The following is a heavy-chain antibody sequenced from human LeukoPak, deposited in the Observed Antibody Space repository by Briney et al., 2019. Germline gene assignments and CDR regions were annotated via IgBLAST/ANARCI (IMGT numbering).Heavy chain of an antibody. D-gene: IGHD3-10*01. V-gene: IGHV1-8*01. Sequence: ASVKVSCTASGYTFTSYDINWVRQATGQGLDWMGWMNTNSGKTSYEHKFQDRLTITRKNTINTNYMELISPRTDATAVDYYPSGPFDSSGSLDYWGRGTLVTVSS. CDR2: MNTNSGKT. CDR1: GYTFTSYD. J-gene: IGHJ4*02. CDR3: PSGPFDSSGSLDY.